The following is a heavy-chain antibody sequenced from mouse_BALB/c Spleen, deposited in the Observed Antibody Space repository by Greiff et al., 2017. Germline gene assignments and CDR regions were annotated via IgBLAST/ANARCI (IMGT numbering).Heavy chain of an antibody. CDR3: TRGELPSKGGFAY. V-gene: IGHV1S22*01. CDR2: IYPGSGST. D-gene: IGHD2-1*01. Sequence: LQQPGSELVRPGASVKLSCKASGYTFTSYWMHWVKQRHGHGLEWIGNIYPGSGSTNYDEKFKSKGTLTVDTSSSTAYMHLSSLTSEDSAVYYCTRGELPSKGGFAYGGQGTLVTVSA. J-gene: IGHJ3*01. CDR1: GYTFTSYW.